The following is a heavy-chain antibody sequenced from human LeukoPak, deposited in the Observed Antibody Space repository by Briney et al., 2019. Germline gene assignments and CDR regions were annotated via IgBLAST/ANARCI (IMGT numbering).Heavy chain of an antibody. CDR3: ATDWGYYGSGSYYKKYWFDP. CDR1: GYTLTELS. J-gene: IGHJ5*02. Sequence: ASVKVSCKVSGYTLTELSMHWVRQAPGKGLEWMGGFDPEDGETIYAQKFQGRVTMTEDTSTDTAYMELSSPRSEDTAVYYCATDWGYYGSGSYYKKYWFDPWGQGTLVTVSS. CDR2: FDPEDGET. V-gene: IGHV1-24*01. D-gene: IGHD3-10*01.